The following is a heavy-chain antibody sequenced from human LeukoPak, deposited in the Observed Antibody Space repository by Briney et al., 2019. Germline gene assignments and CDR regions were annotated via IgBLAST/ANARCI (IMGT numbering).Heavy chain of an antibody. Sequence: SETLSLTCTVSGGSISSYYWSWIRQPPGKGLEWIGYIYYSGSTNYNPSLKSRVTISVDTSKNQFSLKLSSVTAADTAVHYCARERINHSGYDRFDYFDYWGQGTLVTVSS. V-gene: IGHV4-59*01. CDR3: ARERINHSGYDRFDYFDY. CDR1: GGSISSYY. J-gene: IGHJ4*02. D-gene: IGHD5-12*01. CDR2: IYYSGST.